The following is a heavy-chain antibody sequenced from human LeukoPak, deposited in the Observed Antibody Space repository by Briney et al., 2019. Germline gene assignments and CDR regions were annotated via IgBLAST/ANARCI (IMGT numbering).Heavy chain of an antibody. CDR3: AKGFRYFES. D-gene: IGHD3-10*01. Sequence: GGSLRLSCTASGFTFSNYWMSWVRQAPGRGLEWVSTITNSDGGTYYADSVRGRFTISRDNSKNTVYLQMNSLRAENTAIYYCAKGFRYFESWGPGTLVTVSS. CDR2: ITNSDGGT. CDR1: GFTFSNYW. V-gene: IGHV3-23*01. J-gene: IGHJ4*02.